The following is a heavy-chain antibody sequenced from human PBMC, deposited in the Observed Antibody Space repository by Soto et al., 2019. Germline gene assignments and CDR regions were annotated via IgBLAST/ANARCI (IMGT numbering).Heavy chain of an antibody. CDR2: VYYSANT. D-gene: IGHD3-16*01. Sequence: PSETLSLTCTVSGVSLNSGNYYWSWIRQPPGKGLEWIGYVYYSANTFYNLSLRTRVTLSSDTSKNQFSLQLTAATAADTAVYYCAGGRDYTTFDYWGQGTGVAVSS. J-gene: IGHJ4*02. V-gene: IGHV4-30-4*08. CDR1: GVSLNSGNYY. CDR3: AGGRDYTTFDY.